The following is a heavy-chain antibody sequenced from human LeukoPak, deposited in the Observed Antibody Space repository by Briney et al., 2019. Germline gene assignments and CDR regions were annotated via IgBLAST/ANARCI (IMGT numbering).Heavy chain of an antibody. V-gene: IGHV1-46*01. J-gene: IGHJ5*02. Sequence: GASVKVSCKASGYTFTTYYVHWVRQAPGLGLEWMGIINPSAGSTNYAQKFQGRVTVTRDTSTSTVYMELSSLRSEDTAVYYCARDACSSNTCSAGGNWFDPWGQGTLVTVSS. CDR2: INPSAGST. CDR3: ARDACSSNTCSAGGNWFDP. D-gene: IGHD2-2*01. CDR1: GYTFTTYY.